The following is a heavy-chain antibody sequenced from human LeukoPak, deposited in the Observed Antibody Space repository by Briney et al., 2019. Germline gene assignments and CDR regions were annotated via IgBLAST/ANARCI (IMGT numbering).Heavy chain of an antibody. D-gene: IGHD5-18*01. CDR3: AREGEDTAMVTGKYFDY. J-gene: IGHJ4*02. Sequence: ETLSLTCTVSGGSISSYYWSWVRQAPGKGLEWVSVIYSGGSTYYADSVKGRFTISRDNSKNTLYLQMNSLRAEDTAVYYCAREGEDTAMVTGKYFDYWGQGTLVTVSS. CDR2: IYSGGST. CDR1: GGSISSYY. V-gene: IGHV3-53*01.